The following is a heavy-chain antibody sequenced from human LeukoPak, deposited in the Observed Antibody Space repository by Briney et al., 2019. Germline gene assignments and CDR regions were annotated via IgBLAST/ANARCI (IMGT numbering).Heavy chain of an antibody. Sequence: PSQTLSLTCTVSGGPISSGSYYWSWIRQPAGKGLEWIGRIYTSGSTNYNPSLKSRVTISVDTSKNQFSLKLSSVTAADTAVYYCARVLDYYDSSGYYEWFDPWGQGTLVTVSS. CDR1: GGPISSGSYY. D-gene: IGHD3-22*01. CDR3: ARVLDYYDSSGYYEWFDP. J-gene: IGHJ5*02. V-gene: IGHV4-61*02. CDR2: IYTSGST.